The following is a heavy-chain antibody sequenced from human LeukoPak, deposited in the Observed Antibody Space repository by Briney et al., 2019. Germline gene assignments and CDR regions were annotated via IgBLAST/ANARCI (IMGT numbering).Heavy chain of an antibody. V-gene: IGHV3-74*01. Sequence: GGSLRLSCAASGFTFSSYWMHWVRQAPGKRLVWVSRINSDGSSTSYADSVKGRFTISRDNAKNTLYLQMNSLRAEDTAVHYCARVYYDSSGGDFDYWGQGTLVTVSS. CDR2: INSDGSST. CDR3: ARVYYDSSGGDFDY. D-gene: IGHD3-22*01. CDR1: GFTFSSYW. J-gene: IGHJ4*02.